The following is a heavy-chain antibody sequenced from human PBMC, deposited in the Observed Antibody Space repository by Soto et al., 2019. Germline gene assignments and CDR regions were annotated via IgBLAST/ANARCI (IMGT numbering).Heavy chain of an antibody. D-gene: IGHD5-12*01. CDR1: GASISYGGFS. V-gene: IGHV4-30-2*06. CDR3: ARGGGYDSFDY. J-gene: IGHJ4*02. CDR2: ISHLENT. Sequence: KASETLSLTCTVSGASISYGGFSWSWIRQSPGKGLEWIGYISHLENTYLHPSFKSRLTMSIDRTRNQFSLKLSSVTAADMAVYYCARGGGYDSFDYWGQGVLVTAPQ.